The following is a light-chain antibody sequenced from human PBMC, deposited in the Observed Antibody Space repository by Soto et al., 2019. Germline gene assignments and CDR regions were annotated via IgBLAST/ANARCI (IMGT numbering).Light chain of an antibody. CDR2: GAS. CDR1: QSVSSN. Sequence: IVLTQSPATLSVSPGERATLSCRASQSVSSNLAWYQQKPGQAPRLLISGASTRATGIQARFSGSGSGTEFTLTISSLQSEDFAVYYCQQYNYWPYTFGQGNKLEIK. CDR3: QQYNYWPYT. J-gene: IGKJ2*01. V-gene: IGKV3-15*01.